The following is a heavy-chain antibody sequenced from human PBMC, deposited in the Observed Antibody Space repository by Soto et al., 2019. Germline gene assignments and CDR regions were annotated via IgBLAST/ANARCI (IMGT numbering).Heavy chain of an antibody. V-gene: IGHV1-2*02. CDR2: INPNSGGT. CDR3: AREEGYDILPGYYYYGMDV. CDR1: GYTFTGYY. J-gene: IGHJ6*02. D-gene: IGHD3-9*01. Sequence: VASVKVSCKASGYTFTGYYMHWVRQAPGQGLEWMGWINPNSGGTNYAQKFQGRVTMTRDTSISTAYMELSRLRSDDTAVYYCAREEGYDILPGYYYYGMDVWGQGTTVTVSS.